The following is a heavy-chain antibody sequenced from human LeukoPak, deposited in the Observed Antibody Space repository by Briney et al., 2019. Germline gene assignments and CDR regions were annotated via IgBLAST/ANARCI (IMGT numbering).Heavy chain of an antibody. CDR1: GGTFSSYA. CDR2: IIPIFGTA. D-gene: IGHD3-9*01. V-gene: IGHV1-69*01. Sequence: SVKVSCKASGGTFSSYAISWVRQAPGQGLEWMGGIIPIFGTANYAQKFQGRVTITADESTSTAYMELSSLRSEDTAVYYCAGVQDNILTGYYRYWGQGTLVTVSS. CDR3: AGVQDNILTGYYRY. J-gene: IGHJ4*02.